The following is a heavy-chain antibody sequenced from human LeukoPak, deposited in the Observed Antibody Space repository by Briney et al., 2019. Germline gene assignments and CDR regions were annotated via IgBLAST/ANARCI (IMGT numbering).Heavy chain of an antibody. CDR1: GGSFSGYY. CDR3: ARADSGVLDY. D-gene: IGHD3-10*01. CDR2: INHSGST. V-gene: IGHV4-34*01. Sequence: SETLSLTCAVYGGSFSGYYWSWIRQPPGKGLEWIGEINHSGSTNYNPSLKSRVTISVNTSKNQFSLKLSSVTAADTAVYYCARADSGVLDYWGQGTLVTVSS. J-gene: IGHJ4*02.